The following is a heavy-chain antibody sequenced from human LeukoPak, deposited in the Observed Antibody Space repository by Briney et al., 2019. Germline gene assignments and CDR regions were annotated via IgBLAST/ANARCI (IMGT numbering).Heavy chain of an antibody. CDR1: GGSFSGYY. V-gene: IGHV4-34*01. Sequence: SETLSLTCAVYGGSFSGYYWSWIRQPPGKGLEWIGEINHSGSTNYNPSLKSRVTISVDTSKNQFSLQLSSVTAADTAVYYCARAQNGFDPWGQGTLVTVSS. CDR2: INHSGST. CDR3: ARAQNGFDP. J-gene: IGHJ5*02.